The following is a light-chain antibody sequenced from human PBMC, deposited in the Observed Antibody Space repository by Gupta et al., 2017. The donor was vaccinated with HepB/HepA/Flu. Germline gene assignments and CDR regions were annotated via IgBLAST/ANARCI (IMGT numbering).Light chain of an antibody. V-gene: IGKV3-11*01. J-gene: IGKJ4*01. CDR2: DAS. CDR1: QSVSSY. CDR3: QQGSNWPPT. Sequence: EIVLTQSPATLSLSPGESATLSCSASQSVSSYLAWYQQKPGQAPRLLIYDASNRATGIPDRFSGSGSGTDFTLTISSLEPEDVAVYYCQQGSNWPPTFGGGTKVDIK.